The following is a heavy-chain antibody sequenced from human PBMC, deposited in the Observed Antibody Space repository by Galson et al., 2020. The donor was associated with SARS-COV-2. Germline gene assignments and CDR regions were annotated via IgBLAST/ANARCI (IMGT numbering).Heavy chain of an antibody. CDR1: KFTFSDYA. V-gene: IGHV3-23*01. CDR3: AKDSFDHNGVYDAFDI. Sequence: GESLKTSCAASKFTFSDYAMSWVRQAPGKGLEWVATRGAGDDIFYADSVKGRFTISRDDSQSRLYLQMSSVRVEDTAVYYCAKDSFDHNGVYDAFDIWGHGTLVTVSS. CDR2: RGAGDDI. D-gene: IGHD3-9*01. J-gene: IGHJ3*02.